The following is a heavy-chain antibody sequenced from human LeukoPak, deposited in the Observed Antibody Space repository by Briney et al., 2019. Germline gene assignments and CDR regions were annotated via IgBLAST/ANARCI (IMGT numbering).Heavy chain of an antibody. CDR1: GGSFSAYY. CDR3: ARLNNLGVVINP. V-gene: IGHV4-34*01. J-gene: IGHJ5*02. CDR2: SNHSGST. D-gene: IGHD3-16*02. Sequence: SETLSLTCAVYGGSFSAYYWSWLRQPPGKGLEWIGESNHSGSTTYNPSLKSRVTISVDASKNQFSLTLSSVTAADTAVYYCARLNNLGVVINPWGQGTLVTVSS.